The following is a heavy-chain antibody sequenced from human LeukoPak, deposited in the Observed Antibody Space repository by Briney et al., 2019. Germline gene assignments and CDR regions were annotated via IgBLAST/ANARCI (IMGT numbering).Heavy chain of an antibody. V-gene: IGHV4-59*01. Sequence: PSETLSLTCTVSSGSINSYYWNWIRQPPGKGLEWIGCVYYTGSTNYNPSLKSRVTMSVDTSKDQFSLRLTSVTAADTALYYCARATVVTLAFDYWGRGALVTVSS. CDR3: ARATVVTLAFDY. D-gene: IGHD4-23*01. CDR2: VYYTGST. J-gene: IGHJ4*02. CDR1: SGSINSYY.